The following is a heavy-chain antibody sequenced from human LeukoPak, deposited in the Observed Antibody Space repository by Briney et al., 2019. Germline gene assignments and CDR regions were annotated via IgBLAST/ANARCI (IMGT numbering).Heavy chain of an antibody. CDR1: GFTFSSYA. CDR3: AKGYEGAFDI. D-gene: IGHD1-1*01. J-gene: IGHJ3*02. Sequence: PGGSLRLSCAASGFTFSSYAMSWVRQAPGKGLGWVSAISGSGGSTYYADSVKGRFTISRDNSKNTPYLQMNSLRAEDTAVYYCAKGYEGAFDIWGQGTMVTVSS. CDR2: ISGSGGST. V-gene: IGHV3-23*01.